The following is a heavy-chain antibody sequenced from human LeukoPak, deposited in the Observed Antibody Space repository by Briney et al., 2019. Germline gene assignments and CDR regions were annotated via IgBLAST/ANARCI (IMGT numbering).Heavy chain of an antibody. Sequence: GRSLRLSCTTSGFTFGDYAMSWFHQAPGKGLEWVGFIRSKIYGGAIEYAASVKGRFTISRDDSKSIAYLQMNSLRTEDTGLYYCARDQLGGDPGNYYYYYMDVWGKGTTVTVPS. V-gene: IGHV3-49*03. D-gene: IGHD4-17*01. CDR3: ARDQLGGDPGNYYYYYMDV. CDR1: GFTFGDYA. J-gene: IGHJ6*03. CDR2: IRSKIYGGAI.